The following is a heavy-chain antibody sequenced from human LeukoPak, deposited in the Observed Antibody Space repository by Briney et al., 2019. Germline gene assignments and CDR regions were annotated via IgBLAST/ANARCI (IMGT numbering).Heavy chain of an antibody. J-gene: IGHJ4*02. CDR3: ATGGGNSVWDYFDY. Sequence: SVKVSCKASGGTFSSYAISWVRQAPGEGLEWMGGIIPILGIANYAQKFQGRVTITADKSTSTAYMELSSLRSEDTAVYYCATGGGNSVWDYFDYWGQGTLVTVSS. CDR2: IIPILGIA. D-gene: IGHD4-23*01. CDR1: GGTFSSYA. V-gene: IGHV1-69*10.